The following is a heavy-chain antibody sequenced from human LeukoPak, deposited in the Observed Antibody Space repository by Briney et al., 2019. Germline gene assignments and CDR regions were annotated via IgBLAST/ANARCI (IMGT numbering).Heavy chain of an antibody. Sequence: ASVKVSCKASGGTFSSYAISWVRQAPGQGLEWMGGIIPIFGTANYAQKFQGRVTITADESTSTAYMELSSLRSEDTAVYYCAKVYDSSGRYDYWGQGTLVTVSS. D-gene: IGHD3-22*01. J-gene: IGHJ4*02. CDR2: IIPIFGTA. CDR1: GGTFSSYA. V-gene: IGHV1-69*13. CDR3: AKVYDSSGRYDY.